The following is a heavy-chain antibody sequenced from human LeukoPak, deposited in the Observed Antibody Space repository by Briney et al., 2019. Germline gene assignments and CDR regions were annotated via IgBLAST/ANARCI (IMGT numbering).Heavy chain of an antibody. CDR2: IYYSGST. CDR3: AREGYSGYDRDFDY. D-gene: IGHD5-12*01. J-gene: IGHJ4*02. V-gene: IGHV4-39*07. Sequence: RTSETLSLTCTVSGDSISSSSSYWGWIRQPPGEGLEWIGSIYYSGSTYYNPSLKSRVTISVDTSKNQFSLKLSSVTAADTAVYYCAREGYSGYDRDFDYWGQGTLVTVSS. CDR1: GDSISSSSSY.